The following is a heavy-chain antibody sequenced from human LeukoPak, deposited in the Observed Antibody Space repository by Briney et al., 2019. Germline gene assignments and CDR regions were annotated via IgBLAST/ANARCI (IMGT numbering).Heavy chain of an antibody. J-gene: IGHJ4*02. D-gene: IGHD3-3*01. Sequence: PSETLSLTCTVSGGSISSYYWSWIRQPPGKGLEWIGYIYYSGSTNYNPSLKSRVTISVDTSKNQFSLKLSSVTAADTAVYYCARVGRLEAHDYRGQGTLVTVSS. CDR2: IYYSGST. V-gene: IGHV4-59*01. CDR1: GGSISSYY. CDR3: ARVGRLEAHDY.